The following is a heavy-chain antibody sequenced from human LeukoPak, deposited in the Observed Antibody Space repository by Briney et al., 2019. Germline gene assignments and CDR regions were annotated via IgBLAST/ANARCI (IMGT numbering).Heavy chain of an antibody. J-gene: IGHJ4*02. D-gene: IGHD6-6*01. CDR2: IYTSGNA. CDR1: GVSISTYS. V-gene: IGHV4-4*07. CDR3: AREVSGARQLVY. Sequence: SETLCLSCAVSGVSISTYSRTWVRQPAGKGLEWVGSIYTSGNANYNPSVQSRLTMSLDTSKSQYSLNLSSVAAADTAMYYCAREVSGARQLVYWGQGALVTVSS.